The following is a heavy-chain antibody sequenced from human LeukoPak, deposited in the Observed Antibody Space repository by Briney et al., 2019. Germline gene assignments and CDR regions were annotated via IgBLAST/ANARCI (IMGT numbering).Heavy chain of an antibody. Sequence: PGGSLRLSCAASGFTFSSYAMNWVRQAPGKGLEWVSYTSSSGSTIYYADSVKGRFTISRDNSKNMLFVQMNNLRVEDTAVYFCARRGGRYFENWGQGTLVTVSS. J-gene: IGHJ4*02. CDR2: TSSSGSTI. V-gene: IGHV3-48*03. CDR3: ARRGGRYFEN. CDR1: GFTFSSYA. D-gene: IGHD2-15*01.